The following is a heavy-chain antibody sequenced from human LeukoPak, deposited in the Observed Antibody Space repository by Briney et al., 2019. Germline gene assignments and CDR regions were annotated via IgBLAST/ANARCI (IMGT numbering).Heavy chain of an antibody. CDR2: INPNSGGT. CDR3: ARDQVVRGEFSDAFDI. CDR1: GYTFTGYY. D-gene: IGHD3-10*01. V-gene: IGHV1-2*06. J-gene: IGHJ3*02. Sequence: GASVKVSCKASGYTFTGYYMHWVRQAPGQGLEWMGRINPNSGGTNYAQKFQGRVTMTRDTSISTAYMELSRLRSDDTAVYYCARDQVVRGEFSDAFDIWGQGTMVTVSS.